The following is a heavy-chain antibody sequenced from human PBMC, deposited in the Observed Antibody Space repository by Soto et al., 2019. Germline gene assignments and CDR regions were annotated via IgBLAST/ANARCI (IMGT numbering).Heavy chain of an antibody. CDR3: ARWVEVSLDYFDS. V-gene: IGHV4-30-4*08. CDR1: CAYILNPYYY. CDR2: MHHSGRT. Sequence: SATLSLTCTITCAYILNPYYYWSWVRQTPGKDLEWIGHMHHSGRTHYNPSLKSRVAISVDTSKNQFSLYLNSVTAADTAVYYCARWVEVSLDYFDSWGQG. D-gene: IGHD2-15*01. J-gene: IGHJ4*02.